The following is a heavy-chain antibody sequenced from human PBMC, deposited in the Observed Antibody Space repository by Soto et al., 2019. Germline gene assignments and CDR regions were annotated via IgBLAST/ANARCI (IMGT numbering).Heavy chain of an antibody. J-gene: IGHJ4*02. D-gene: IGHD4-17*01. CDR3: ARCPLSYGDYALVDY. CDR1: GYSFTSYW. V-gene: IGHV5-51*01. CDR2: IYPGDSDT. Sequence: PGESLKISCKGSGYSFTSYWIGWVRQMPGKGLEWMGIIYPGDSDTRYSPSFQGQVTISADKSISTAYLQWSSLKASDTAMYYCARCPLSYGDYALVDYWGQGTLVTVPS.